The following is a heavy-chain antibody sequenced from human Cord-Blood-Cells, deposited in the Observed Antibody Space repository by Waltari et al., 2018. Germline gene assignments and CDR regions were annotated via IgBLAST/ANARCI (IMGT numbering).Heavy chain of an antibody. CDR3: ARSASLGSLRYFDY. V-gene: IGHV1-2*04. Sequence: QVHMVQFVVAVHKSAASVMVSCLSSVSSLPVHHLLWVRQAPGQGLEWMGWSNPNSGGTNYAQKFQGWVTMTRDTSISTAYMELSRLRSDDTAVYYCARSASLGSLRYFDYWGQGTLVTVSS. CDR1: VSSLPVHH. D-gene: IGHD3-16*01. CDR2: SNPNSGGT. J-gene: IGHJ4*02.